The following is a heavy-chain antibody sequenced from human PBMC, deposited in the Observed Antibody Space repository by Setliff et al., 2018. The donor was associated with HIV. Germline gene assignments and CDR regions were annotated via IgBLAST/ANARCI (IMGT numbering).Heavy chain of an antibody. CDR2: IYYSGTT. CDR3: ASGGYYGSGSYYGGWFDP. D-gene: IGHD3-10*01. J-gene: IGHJ5*02. V-gene: IGHV4-59*01. Sequence: SETLSLTCTVSGGSISSYYWSWIRQPPGKGLEWIGHIYYSGTTNYNPSLKSRVTISVDTSKNQFSLKLRSVTAADTAVYYCASGGYYGSGSYYGGWFDPWGQGTRVTVSS. CDR1: GGSISSYY.